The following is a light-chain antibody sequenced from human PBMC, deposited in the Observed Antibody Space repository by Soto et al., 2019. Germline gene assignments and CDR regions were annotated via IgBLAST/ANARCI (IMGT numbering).Light chain of an antibody. J-gene: IGLJ2*01. CDR1: SSDVGGYNY. CDR2: DVS. V-gene: IGLV2-14*03. Sequence: QSALTQPASVSGSPGQSITISCTGTSSDVGGYNYVSWYQQHPGKAPQLMIHDVSNRPSGVCNRFSGSKSGNTASLTISGLQAEDEADYYCSSYTSSSTLVFGGGTKVTVL. CDR3: SSYTSSSTLV.